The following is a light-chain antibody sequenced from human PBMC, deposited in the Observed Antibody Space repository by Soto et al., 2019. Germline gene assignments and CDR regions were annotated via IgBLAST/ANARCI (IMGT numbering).Light chain of an antibody. Sequence: AIQMTQFPSSLSASVGDRVTIACRASQRIRQDLSWYQQKPGKAPKLLIFAASSLQTGVPSRFSGSGSGTDFSLTISSLQPEDSATYYCLQDYSYPITFGQGTRLEIK. CDR2: AAS. V-gene: IGKV1-6*01. CDR1: QRIRQD. CDR3: LQDYSYPIT. J-gene: IGKJ5*01.